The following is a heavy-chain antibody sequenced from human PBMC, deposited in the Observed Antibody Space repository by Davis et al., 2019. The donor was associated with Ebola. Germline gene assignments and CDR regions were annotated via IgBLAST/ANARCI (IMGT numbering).Heavy chain of an antibody. V-gene: IGHV1-69*13. J-gene: IGHJ4*02. CDR3: ARSIVVVTAIPYYFDH. D-gene: IGHD2-21*02. CDR2: IIPIFGTA. CDR1: GYTFTNYY. Sequence: AASVKVSCKASGYTFTNYYMHWVRQAPGQGLEWMGGIIPIFGTADYAQKFQGRVTISADESTSTAYMELSSLRSEDTAVYYCARSIVVVTAIPYYFDHWGQGTLVTVSS.